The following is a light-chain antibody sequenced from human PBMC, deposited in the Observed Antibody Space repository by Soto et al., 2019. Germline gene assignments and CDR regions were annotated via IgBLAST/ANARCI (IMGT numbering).Light chain of an antibody. J-gene: IGKJ5*01. CDR3: QQYGISPPXT. V-gene: IGKV3-20*01. CDR1: QSVGSTY. CDR2: AAS. Sequence: EVVLTQSPGTLSLSPGERATLSCRASQSVGSTYLAWYQQKPGQAPRLLIYAASSRATGVPERFSGSGSGTDFTLTISRLEPEDFAVYYCQQYGISPPXTFGQGTRLEIK.